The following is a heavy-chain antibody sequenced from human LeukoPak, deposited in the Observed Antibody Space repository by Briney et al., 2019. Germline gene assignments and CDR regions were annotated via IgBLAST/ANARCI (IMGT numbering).Heavy chain of an antibody. CDR3: AKDGTMVRGVINWFDP. V-gene: IGHV3-30*02. CDR2: IQYDGSNK. CDR1: GFSFSSYG. D-gene: IGHD3-10*01. J-gene: IGHJ5*02. Sequence: GGSLRLSCAASGFSFSSYGMHWVRQAPGKGLEWVAFIQYDGSNKYYSDSVKGRLTISRDNSKNTLYLQMNSLRAEDTAVYYCAKDGTMVRGVINWFDPWGQGTLVTVSS.